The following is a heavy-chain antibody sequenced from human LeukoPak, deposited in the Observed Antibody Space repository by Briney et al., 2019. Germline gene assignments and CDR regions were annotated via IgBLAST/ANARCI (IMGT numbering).Heavy chain of an antibody. CDR3: ARRANYYYGNSGYPHIDY. CDR2: INHSGST. Sequence: SETLSLTCAVYGGSFSGYYWSWIRQPPGKGLEWIGEINHSGSTNYNPSLKSRVTISVDTSKNQFSLKLSSVTAADTAVYYCARRANYYYGNSGYPHIDYWGQGTLVTVSS. D-gene: IGHD3-22*01. CDR1: GGSFSGYY. V-gene: IGHV4-34*01. J-gene: IGHJ4*02.